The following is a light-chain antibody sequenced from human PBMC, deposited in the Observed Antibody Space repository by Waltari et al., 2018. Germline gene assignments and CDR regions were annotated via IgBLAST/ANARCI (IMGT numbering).Light chain of an antibody. Sequence: QSALTQPASVSGSPGQSITISCAGTSSDVGTYNLVSWYQQHPGKSPKLNIYEESKRHSGVSNRFSGSNSGSSASLRISGLQAEDDGYYSCCSPAGSRTDVFGIGTKVTVL. CDR3: CSPAGSRTDV. V-gene: IGLV2-23*01. CDR2: EES. CDR1: SSDVGTYNL. J-gene: IGLJ1*01.